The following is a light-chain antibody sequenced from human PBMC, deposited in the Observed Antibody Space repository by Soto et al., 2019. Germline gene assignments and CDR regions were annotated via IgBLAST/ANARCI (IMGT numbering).Light chain of an antibody. CDR1: QSFSSY. J-gene: IGKJ5*01. V-gene: IGKV3-11*01. CDR2: DAS. Sequence: EIVLTQSPATLSLSPGERVTLSCRASQSFSSYLAWYQQKPGQAPRLLIYDASKRATGIPARFSGRGSGTGCTRTIGKLEREDFAVYYCRQRSNWAPGITFGQGTRLEIK. CDR3: RQRSNWAPGIT.